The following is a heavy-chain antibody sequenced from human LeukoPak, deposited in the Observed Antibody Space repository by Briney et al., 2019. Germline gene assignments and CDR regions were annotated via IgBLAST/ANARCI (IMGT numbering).Heavy chain of an antibody. D-gene: IGHD3-10*01. CDR1: GGSISSYY. V-gene: IGHV4-59*01. CDR3: ARSNYGSGNDY. Sequence: PSETLSLTCTVSGGSISSYYWSWIRQPPGKGLEWIGYIYYSGSTNYNPSLKSRVTISVDTSKNQFSLKLSSVTAADTAVYYCARSNYGSGNDYWGQGTLVTVSS. J-gene: IGHJ4*02. CDR2: IYYSGST.